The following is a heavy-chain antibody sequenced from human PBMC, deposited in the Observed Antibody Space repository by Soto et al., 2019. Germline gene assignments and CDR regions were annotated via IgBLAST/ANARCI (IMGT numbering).Heavy chain of an antibody. CDR2: IYYSGST. V-gene: IGHV4-39*01. CDR1: GGSISSSSYY. D-gene: IGHD3-10*01. J-gene: IGHJ4*02. CDR3: ARHGYGSGSYYSVDY. Sequence: PSETLSLTCTVSGGSISSSSYYWGWIRQPPGKGLEWIGSIYYSGSTYYNPSLKSRVTISVDTSKNQFSLKLSSVTAADTAVYYCARHGYGSGSYYSVDYWGQGTLVTVSS.